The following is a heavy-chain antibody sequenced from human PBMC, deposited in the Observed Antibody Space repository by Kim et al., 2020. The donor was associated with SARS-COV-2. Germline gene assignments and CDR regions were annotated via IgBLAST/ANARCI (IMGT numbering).Heavy chain of an antibody. Sequence: NHNPSPKSRVTISVDTAKNQFSLKLTSVTAADTAEYYCARGSGYSSGLDFWGQGTLVTV. V-gene: IGHV4-34*01. J-gene: IGHJ4*02. D-gene: IGHD5-18*01. CDR3: ARGSGYSSGLDF.